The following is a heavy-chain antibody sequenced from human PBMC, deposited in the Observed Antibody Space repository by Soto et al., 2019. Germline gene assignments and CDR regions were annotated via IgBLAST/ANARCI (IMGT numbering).Heavy chain of an antibody. CDR2: ISAYNGNT. CDR1: GYTFTSYV. D-gene: IGHD6-13*01. J-gene: IGHJ4*02. V-gene: IGHV1-18*01. CDR3: AMDWAAAGAFDY. Sequence: QVQLVQSGAEVKKPGASVKVSCKASGYTFTSYVISWVRQAPGQGLEWMGWISAYNGNTNYAQKLQGRVTMTPDTSTSTASMKLRSLRSDHTAVYCFAMDWAAAGAFDYWGQGTLVTVSS.